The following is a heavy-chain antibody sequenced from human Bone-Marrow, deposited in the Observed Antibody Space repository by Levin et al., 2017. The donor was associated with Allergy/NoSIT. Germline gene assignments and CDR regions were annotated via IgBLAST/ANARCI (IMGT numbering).Heavy chain of an antibody. J-gene: IGHJ6*02. CDR1: GGSFSDYG. D-gene: IGHD3-3*01. CDR3: ATNYDFWSGCAPYVGIFGMDV. V-gene: IGHV3-33*01. CDR2: IWYDGSNQ. Sequence: TGGSLRLSCEASGGSFSDYGMHWVRQAPGKGLEWVALIWYDGSNQYYADSVKGRFTISRDNSNNTLYLQMDSLRAEDTAVYYCATNYDFWSGCAPYVGIFGMDVWGQGTTVGVSS.